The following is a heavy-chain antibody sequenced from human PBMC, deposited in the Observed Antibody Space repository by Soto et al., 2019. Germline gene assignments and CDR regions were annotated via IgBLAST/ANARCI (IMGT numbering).Heavy chain of an antibody. Sequence: QVQLVESGGGLVQTSGSLRIACVASGFTFSDYYMSWVRQAPGKGLEWGSYISSTGNTIYYADSVKGRFTISRDNAKNSVYLQMNNLRAEDTALYFCAKMSSENYYDPVFSWGQGTLVTVSS. V-gene: IGHV3-11*01. CDR2: ISSTGNTI. CDR3: AKMSSENYYDPVFS. CDR1: GFTFSDYY. J-gene: IGHJ4*02. D-gene: IGHD3-22*01.